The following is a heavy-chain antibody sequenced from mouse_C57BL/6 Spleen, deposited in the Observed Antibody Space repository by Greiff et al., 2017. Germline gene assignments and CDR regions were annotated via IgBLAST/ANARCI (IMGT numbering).Heavy chain of an antibody. Sequence: QVQLQQSGAELVKPGASVKMSCKASGYTFTSYWITWVKQRPGQGLEWIGDIYPGSGSTNYNEKFKSKATLTVDTSSSTAYMQLSSLTSEDSAVYYCAREDSYYYGTLLDYWGQGTTLTVSS. J-gene: IGHJ2*01. CDR3: AREDSYYYGTLLDY. D-gene: IGHD1-1*01. CDR1: GYTFTSYW. V-gene: IGHV1-55*01. CDR2: IYPGSGST.